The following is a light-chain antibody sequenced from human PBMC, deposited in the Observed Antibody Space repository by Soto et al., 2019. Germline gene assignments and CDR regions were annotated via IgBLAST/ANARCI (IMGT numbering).Light chain of an antibody. V-gene: IGKV1-5*01. CDR3: QQYNKFSPT. Sequence: DIHMTQSPSTLSASVGDRVPMTCRASQSIGSWLAWYQHKPGRAPKLLIFDGARLESGVPSRFSGSGSGTEFTFTISSLQPEDFATYYCQQYNKFSPTFGQGTKVDIK. CDR2: DGA. J-gene: IGKJ1*01. CDR1: QSIGSW.